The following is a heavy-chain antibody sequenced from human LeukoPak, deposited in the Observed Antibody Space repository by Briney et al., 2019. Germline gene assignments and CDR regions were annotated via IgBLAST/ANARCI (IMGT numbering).Heavy chain of an antibody. CDR2: ISGSGGST. CDR3: AKRSAAGKYYFDY. Sequence: GGSLRLSCAASGFTFSSYAMSWVRQAPGKGLEWVSAISGSGGSTYYADSVKGRFTISRDNSKNTPYLQMNSLRAEDTAVYYCAKRSAAGKYYFDYWGQGTLVTVSS. CDR1: GFTFSSYA. J-gene: IGHJ4*02. V-gene: IGHV3-23*01. D-gene: IGHD6-13*01.